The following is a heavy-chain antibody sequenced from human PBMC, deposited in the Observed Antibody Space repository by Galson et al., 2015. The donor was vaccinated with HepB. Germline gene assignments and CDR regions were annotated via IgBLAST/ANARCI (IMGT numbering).Heavy chain of an antibody. D-gene: IGHD6-19*01. CDR2: ISSSGSNV. Sequence: SLRLSCAASGFSFSSYSMNGVRQAPGKGLEWVSYISSSGSNVYYADSVEGRFIISRDSAKYSLYLQINSLRDEDTAVYYCARDRLGYYGVDVWGQGTTVTVS. J-gene: IGHJ6*02. CDR1: GFSFSSYS. CDR3: ARDRLGYYGVDV. V-gene: IGHV3-48*02.